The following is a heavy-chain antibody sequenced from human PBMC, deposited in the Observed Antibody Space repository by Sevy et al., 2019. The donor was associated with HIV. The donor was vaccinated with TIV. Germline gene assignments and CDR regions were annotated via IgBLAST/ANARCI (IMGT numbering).Heavy chain of an antibody. Sequence: GGSLRLSCAASGFSFSSYGMHWVRQAPGKGLEWLAVIWFDGSNEYYADSVKGRFTISRDIAKNTLYLQMNSLRAEDTAVYYCARDLEFYGYRGYGPAFNPDYWGRGTLVTVSS. V-gene: IGHV3-33*01. D-gene: IGHD5-12*01. J-gene: IGHJ4*02. CDR2: IWFDGSNE. CDR1: GFSFSSYG. CDR3: ARDLEFYGYRGYGPAFNPDY.